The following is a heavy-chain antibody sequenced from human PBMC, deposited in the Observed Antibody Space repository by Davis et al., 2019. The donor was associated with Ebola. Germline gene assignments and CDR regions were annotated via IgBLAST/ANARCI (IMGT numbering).Heavy chain of an antibody. J-gene: IGHJ3*02. Sequence: GESLKISCAASGFTFSSYAMSWVRQAPGKGLEWVSAISGSGGSTYYADSGKGRFTISRDNSKNTLYLQMNSLRAEDTAVYYCAKGFDIVLMVYAHDAFDIWGQGTMVTVSS. CDR1: GFTFSSYA. D-gene: IGHD2-8*01. CDR2: ISGSGGST. CDR3: AKGFDIVLMVYAHDAFDI. V-gene: IGHV3-23*01.